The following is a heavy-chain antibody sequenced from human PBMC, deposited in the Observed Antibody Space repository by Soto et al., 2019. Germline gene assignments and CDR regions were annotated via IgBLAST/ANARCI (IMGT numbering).Heavy chain of an antibody. D-gene: IGHD6-19*01. CDR1: GFTVSSNY. CDR2: IYSGGST. V-gene: IGHV3-66*01. Sequence: GGSLRLSCAASGFTVSSNYMSWVRQAPGKGLEWVSVIYSGGSTYYADSVKGRFTISRDNSKNTLYLQMNSLRAEDTAVYYCARVEQWLATYFDYWGQGTLVTVSS. CDR3: ARVEQWLATYFDY. J-gene: IGHJ4*02.